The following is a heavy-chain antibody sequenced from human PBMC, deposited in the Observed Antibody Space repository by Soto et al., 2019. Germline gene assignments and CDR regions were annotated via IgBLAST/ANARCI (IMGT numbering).Heavy chain of an antibody. J-gene: IGHJ6*02. CDR3: ARGRRDGYYYYGMDV. Sequence: SGPTLVNPTQTLTLTCTFSGFSLSTSGMCVSWIRQPPGKALEWLALIDWDDDKYYSTSLKTRLTISKGTSKNQVVLTMTNMDPVDTATYYCARGRRDGYYYYGMDVWGQGTTVTVSS. V-gene: IGHV2-70*01. CDR2: IDWDDDK. CDR1: GFSLSTSGMC.